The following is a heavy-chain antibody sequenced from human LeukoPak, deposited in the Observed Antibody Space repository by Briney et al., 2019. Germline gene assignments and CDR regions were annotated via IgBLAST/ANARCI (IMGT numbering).Heavy chain of an antibody. CDR1: GYTFTSYA. Sequence: ASVKVSGKASGYTFTSYAMHWVRQAPGQRLEWMGIINPSGGSTSYAQKFQGRVTMTRDMSTSTVYMELSSLRSEDTAVYYCARDLVDYDSSGLDYWGQGTLVTVSS. CDR3: ARDLVDYDSSGLDY. J-gene: IGHJ4*02. CDR2: INPSGGST. D-gene: IGHD3-22*01. V-gene: IGHV1-46*01.